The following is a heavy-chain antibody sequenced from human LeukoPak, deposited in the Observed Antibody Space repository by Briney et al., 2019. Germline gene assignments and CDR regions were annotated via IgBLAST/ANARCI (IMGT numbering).Heavy chain of an antibody. CDR1: AFTTSTYW. Sequence: GGLLRLSGTSSAFTTSTYWLRWGSEAAWRAREPPAIIKQDGSETYYVDSVKGRFTISRDNAKNSLYLQMNSLRAEDTAVYYCARRRWGLIAAFDYWGQGTLVTVSS. CDR3: ARRRWGLIAAFDY. V-gene: IGHV3-7*01. J-gene: IGHJ4*02. D-gene: IGHD7-27*01. CDR2: IKQDGSET.